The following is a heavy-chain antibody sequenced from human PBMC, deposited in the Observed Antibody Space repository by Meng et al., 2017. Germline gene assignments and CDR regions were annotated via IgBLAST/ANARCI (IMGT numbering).Heavy chain of an antibody. CDR1: GFTFSNYW. CDR3: ARARRVMSTFGGATDAFDI. D-gene: IGHD3-16*01. J-gene: IGHJ3*02. Sequence: GESLKISCAASGFTFSNYWMSWVRQAPGKGLEWVSYISSSGSTIYYADSVKGRFTISRDNAKNSLYLQMNSLRAEDTAVYYGARARRVMSTFGGATDAFDIWGQGTMVTVSS. CDR2: ISSSGSTI. V-gene: IGHV3-48*04.